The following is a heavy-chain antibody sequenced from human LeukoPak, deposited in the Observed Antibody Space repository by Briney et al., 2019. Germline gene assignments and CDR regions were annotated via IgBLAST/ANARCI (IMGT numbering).Heavy chain of an antibody. Sequence: SETLCLTCTVSGDSISSYFWSRIRQSPGKGLEWIGYTHYSGSTSYNPSLTSRVTISLDTSKNQFYLKLSSVTASDTAFYYCARDQRRDYGDYFDNWGQGTQVTVSS. CDR3: ARDQRRDYGDYFDN. CDR2: THYSGST. V-gene: IGHV4-59*01. J-gene: IGHJ4*02. D-gene: IGHD3-16*01. CDR1: GDSISSYF.